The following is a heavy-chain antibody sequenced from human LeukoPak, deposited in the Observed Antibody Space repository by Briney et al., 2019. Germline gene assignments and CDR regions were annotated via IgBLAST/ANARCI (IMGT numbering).Heavy chain of an antibody. CDR2: IYSGGST. D-gene: IGHD6-19*01. CDR3: ARLKSDIAVAGSIDY. J-gene: IGHJ4*02. V-gene: IGHV3-53*01. CDR1: GFTVSSNY. Sequence: GGSLRLSCAASGFTVSSNYMSWVRQAPGKGLEWVSVIYSGGSTYYADSVKGRFTISRDNSKNTLYLQMNGLRAEDTAVYYCARLKSDIAVAGSIDYWGQGTLVTVSS.